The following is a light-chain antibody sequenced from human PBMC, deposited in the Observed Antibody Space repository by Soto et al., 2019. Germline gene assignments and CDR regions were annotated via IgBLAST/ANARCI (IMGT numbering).Light chain of an antibody. CDR1: QGLVYSDGNTF. CDR2: QVS. V-gene: IGKV2-30*01. Sequence: DVVMTQSPLSLPVTLGQPASISCRSSQGLVYSDGNTFLNWFQQRPGQSPRRLIYQVSARDSGVPDRFSGSGSDTDFTLQISGVEAEDVGVYYCVQGTHLPLTFGKGTKVEIK. J-gene: IGKJ1*01. CDR3: VQGTHLPLT.